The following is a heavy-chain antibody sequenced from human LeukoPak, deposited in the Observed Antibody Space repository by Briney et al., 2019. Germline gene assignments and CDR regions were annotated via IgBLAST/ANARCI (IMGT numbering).Heavy chain of an antibody. J-gene: IGHJ4*02. CDR3: ARMSSSWYSTSYDY. Sequence: ASVKVSCKASGYTFTSYDINWVRQATGQGLEWMGWMNPNSGNTGYAQKFQGRVTMTRNTSISTAYMELSSLRSEDTAVCYCARMSSSWYSTSYDYWGQGTLVTVSS. CDR1: GYTFTSYD. CDR2: MNPNSGNT. D-gene: IGHD6-13*01. V-gene: IGHV1-8*01.